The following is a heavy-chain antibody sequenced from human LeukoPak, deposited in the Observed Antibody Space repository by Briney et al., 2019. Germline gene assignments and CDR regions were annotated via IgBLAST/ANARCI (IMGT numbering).Heavy chain of an antibody. CDR1: GFTFSDYY. V-gene: IGHV3-11*01. Sequence: PGGSLRLSCAAFGFTFSDYYMSWIRQAPGKGLQWVSYISSSGTTIYYADSVKGRFTISRDNAKNSLFLQMNSLRAEDTAIYYCARGSNYGSGTFYKRDWFDPWGQGTLVTVSS. CDR2: ISSSGTTI. CDR3: ARGSNYGSGTFYKRDWFDP. J-gene: IGHJ5*02. D-gene: IGHD3-10*01.